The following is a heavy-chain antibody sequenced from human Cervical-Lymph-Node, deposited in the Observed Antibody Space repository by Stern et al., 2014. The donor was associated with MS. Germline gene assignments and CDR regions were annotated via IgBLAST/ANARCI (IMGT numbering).Heavy chain of an antibody. CDR1: GFTFSNYW. Sequence: EVHLVESGGGLVQPGESLRLSCAVSGFTFSNYWMTWVRQAPGKGLEWVASIKTVGSEKSYVASVKGRFTISGDNAKNSLYLQMNSLRAEDTAVYYCARAVRELGTWGQGTLVTVSS. CDR2: IKTVGSEK. J-gene: IGHJ5*02. D-gene: IGHD1-7*01. CDR3: ARAVRELGT. V-gene: IGHV3-7*01.